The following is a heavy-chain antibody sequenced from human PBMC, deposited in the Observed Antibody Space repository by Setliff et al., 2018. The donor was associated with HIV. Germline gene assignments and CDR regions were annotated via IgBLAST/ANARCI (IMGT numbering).Heavy chain of an antibody. CDR1: GFTVSSNY. CDR2: MYDGGST. D-gene: IGHD3-3*01. Sequence: LSLSCTVSGFTVSSNYMTWVRQAPGKGLEWVALMYDGGSTHYADSVKGRFTIFRDNAKNTLYLQMNSLRVEDTAVYYCSRDTFGADDTWGQGTLVTVSS. J-gene: IGHJ4*02. V-gene: IGHV3-53*01. CDR3: SRDTFGADDT.